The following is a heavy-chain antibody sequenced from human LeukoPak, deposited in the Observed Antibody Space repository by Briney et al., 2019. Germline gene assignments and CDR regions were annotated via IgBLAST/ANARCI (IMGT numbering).Heavy chain of an antibody. CDR3: AALPTDRLPPPYFDY. V-gene: IGHV4-4*07. Sequence: SETLSLTCTVSGGSISSYYWSWIRQPAGKGLEWIGRIYTSGSTNYNPSLESRVTISVDTSKNQFSLKLSSVTAADTAVYYCAALPTDRLPPPYFDYWGQGTLVTVSS. CDR1: GGSISSYY. J-gene: IGHJ4*02. CDR2: IYTSGST. D-gene: IGHD2-2*01.